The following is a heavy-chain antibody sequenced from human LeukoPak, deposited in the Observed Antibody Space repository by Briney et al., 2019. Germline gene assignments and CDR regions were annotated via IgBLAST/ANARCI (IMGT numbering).Heavy chain of an antibody. CDR2: IYSGGST. V-gene: IGHV3-66*02. D-gene: IGHD5-24*01. CDR1: GFTVSSNY. Sequence: GGSLRLSCAASGFTVSSNYMSWVRQAPGKGLEWVSVIYSGGSTYYADSVKGRFTISRDNSKNTLYPQMNSLRAEDTAVYYCARDDTISGYYYYYMDVWGKGTTVTVSS. CDR3: ARDDTISGYYYYYMDV. J-gene: IGHJ6*03.